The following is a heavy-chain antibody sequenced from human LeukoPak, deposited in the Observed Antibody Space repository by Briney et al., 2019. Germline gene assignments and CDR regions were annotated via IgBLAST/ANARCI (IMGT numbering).Heavy chain of an antibody. D-gene: IGHD3-9*01. Sequence: SETLSLTCTVSGGSISSYYWSWIRQPPGKGLEWIGYIYYSGSTNYNPSLKSRVTISVDTSKNQFSLQLSSVTAADTAVYYCARDTHYDILTGYYYDAFDIWGQGTMVTVSS. J-gene: IGHJ3*02. V-gene: IGHV4-59*01. CDR1: GGSISSYY. CDR3: ARDTHYDILTGYYYDAFDI. CDR2: IYYSGST.